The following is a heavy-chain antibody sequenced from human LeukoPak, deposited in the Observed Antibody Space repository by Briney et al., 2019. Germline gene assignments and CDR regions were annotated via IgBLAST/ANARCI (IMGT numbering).Heavy chain of an antibody. CDR1: GFTFSTYA. V-gene: IGHV3-23*01. Sequence: PGGSLRLSCAASGFTFSTYAMSWVRQAPGKGLEWVSIISGSGVSTYYADSVKGRFTISRDNAKNSLYLQMNSLRAEDTAVYYCAMTTVTTVDYWGQGTLVTVSS. CDR3: AMTTVTTVDY. J-gene: IGHJ4*02. CDR2: ISGSGVST. D-gene: IGHD4-17*01.